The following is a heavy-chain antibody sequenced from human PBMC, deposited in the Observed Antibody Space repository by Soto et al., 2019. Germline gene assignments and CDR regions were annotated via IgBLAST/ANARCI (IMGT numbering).Heavy chain of an antibody. D-gene: IGHD5-18*01. V-gene: IGHV4-34*01. J-gene: IGHJ4*02. CDR3: ARAPQLWTSRFDY. CDR2: INHSGST. CDR1: GGSFSGYY. Sequence: SETLSLTCAVYGGSFSGYYWSWIRQPPGKGLEWIGEINHSGSTNYNPSLKSRVTISVDTSKNQFSLKLSSVTAADTAVYYCARAPQLWTSRFDYWGQGTLVTVSS.